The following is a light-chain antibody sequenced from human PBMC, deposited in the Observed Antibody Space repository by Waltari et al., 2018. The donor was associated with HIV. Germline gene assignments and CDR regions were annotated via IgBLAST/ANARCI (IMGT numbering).Light chain of an antibody. CDR3: AAWDDSLSGHVV. CDR1: SPNIGSNY. J-gene: IGLJ2*01. V-gene: IGLV1-47*01. Sequence: QSVLTQPPSASGTPGQRVTISCSGSSPNIGSNYVYWYQQLPGTAPKLRTYRRNRRPSGVPGRFSGSKSGTSASLAISGLRSEDEADYYCAAWDDSLSGHVVFGGGTKLTVL. CDR2: RRN.